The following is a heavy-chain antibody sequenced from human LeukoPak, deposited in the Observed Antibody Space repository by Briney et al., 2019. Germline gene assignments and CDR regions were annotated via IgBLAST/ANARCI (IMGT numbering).Heavy chain of an antibody. CDR3: ARFGPYLDYFDN. CDR1: GFTFSSYW. J-gene: IGHJ4*02. Sequence: GGSLRLSCAASGFTFSSYWMSWVRQAPGKGLEWVANIKQDGSEKYYVDSVKGRFTLSRDNAKNSLYLQMSSLRAEDTAVYYCARFGPYLDYFDNWGQGSLVTVSS. D-gene: IGHD3-16*01. V-gene: IGHV3-7*01. CDR2: IKQDGSEK.